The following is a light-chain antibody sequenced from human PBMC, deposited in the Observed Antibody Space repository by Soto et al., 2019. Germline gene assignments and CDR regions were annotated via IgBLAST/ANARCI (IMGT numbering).Light chain of an antibody. Sequence: EIVMTQSPATLSVSPGERATLSCGASQSVGSNLAWYQQKPGQAPRLLIYGASTRAIGIPARFSGSGSGTEFTLTISSLQSEDFTVYYCQQYNNWPPFTFGLGTKLEMK. CDR2: GAS. CDR3: QQYNNWPPFT. CDR1: QSVGSN. J-gene: IGKJ2*01. V-gene: IGKV3-15*01.